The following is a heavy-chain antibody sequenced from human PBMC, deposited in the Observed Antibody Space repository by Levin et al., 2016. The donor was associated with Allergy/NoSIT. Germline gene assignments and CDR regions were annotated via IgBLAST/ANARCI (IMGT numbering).Heavy chain of an antibody. CDR3: ARSPTRTFWSGYYTSHYSYFMDV. Sequence: ASVKVSCKASGYSFTSYDINWVRQATGQGLEWMGWLNPNSANTGYAHNFQDRVIMTSDTSTTTAYMELSGLSSEDTAVYYCARSPTRTFWSGYYTSHYSYFMDVWGTGTTVTVSS. CDR1: GYSFTSYD. D-gene: IGHD3-3*01. J-gene: IGHJ6*03. CDR2: LNPNSANT. V-gene: IGHV1-8*01.